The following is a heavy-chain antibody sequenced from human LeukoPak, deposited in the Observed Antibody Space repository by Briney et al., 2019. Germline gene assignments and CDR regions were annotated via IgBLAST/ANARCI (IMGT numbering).Heavy chain of an antibody. CDR1: GFTFSTYA. CDR3: ARDLVPPGYYYDSSGYWSAYYFDY. Sequence: GGSLRLSCATSGFTFSTYAMSWVRQAPGKGLEWVSVISGPGGTTHYADSVKGRFIISRDNSKNTLYVQMNSLRAEDTAVYYCARDLVPPGYYYDSSGYWSAYYFDYWGQGTLVTVSS. CDR2: ISGPGGTT. V-gene: IGHV3-23*01. J-gene: IGHJ4*02. D-gene: IGHD3-22*01.